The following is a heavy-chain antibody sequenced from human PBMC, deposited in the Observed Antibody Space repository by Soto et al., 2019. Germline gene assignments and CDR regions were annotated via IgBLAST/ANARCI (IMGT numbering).Heavy chain of an antibody. Sequence: SCKAIGYSFTSHYMHWVRQAPGQGLEWMGTIYPGGETTGYAAPVRGRFTISRDDSKNMVYLQMNSLKTEDTALYYCTADVRRSAAWGFDPWGQGTLVTVSS. CDR1: GYSFTSHY. V-gene: IGHV3-15*01. CDR3: TADVRRSAAWGFDP. D-gene: IGHD6-13*01. CDR2: IYPGGETT. J-gene: IGHJ5*02.